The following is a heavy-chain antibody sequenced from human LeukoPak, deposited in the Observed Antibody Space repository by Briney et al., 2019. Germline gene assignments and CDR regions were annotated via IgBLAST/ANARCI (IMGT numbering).Heavy chain of an antibody. CDR3: ARAPSEIGGYYPEYFRH. CDR1: GFTFSTYW. Sequence: GGSLRLSCAASGFTFSTYWMHWVRQVPGKGLVWVSRIKSDGSTNYADSVKGRFTISRDNANNTLSLQMNSLRPEDTGVYYCARAPSEIGGYYPEYFRHWGQGTLVTVSS. CDR2: IKSDGST. D-gene: IGHD3-22*01. J-gene: IGHJ1*01. V-gene: IGHV3-74*01.